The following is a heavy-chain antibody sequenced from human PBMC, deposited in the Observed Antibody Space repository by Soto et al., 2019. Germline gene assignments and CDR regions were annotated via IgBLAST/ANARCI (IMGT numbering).Heavy chain of an antibody. CDR3: AKRPGLAHFDY. D-gene: IGHD6-25*01. Sequence: EVQLLESGGGLVQPGGSLRLSCAASGFTYSNYAMSWVRQAPGKGLEWVSAISSSGGSTYYADSVKGRFTISRDNSKDTLYLQMNSLRAEDTAVYYCAKRPGLAHFDYWGQGTLVTVSS. CDR1: GFTYSNYA. CDR2: ISSSGGST. J-gene: IGHJ4*02. V-gene: IGHV3-23*01.